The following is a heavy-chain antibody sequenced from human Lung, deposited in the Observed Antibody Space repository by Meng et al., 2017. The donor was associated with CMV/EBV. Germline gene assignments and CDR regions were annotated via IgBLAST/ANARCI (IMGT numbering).Heavy chain of an antibody. D-gene: IGHD3-3*01. CDR1: EFTSGSYG. CDR2: LWYDGSHE. Sequence: GGSLRLSCTSSEFTSGSYGMHWVRQAPGKGLEWVAFLWYDGSHEYLADSVRGRFTISRDNSKSTVYLQMNSLRAEDTAFYYCARDSSLSTFTTPDFDSWGQGTLVTVSS. V-gene: IGHV3-33*01. CDR3: ARDSSLSTFTTPDFDS. J-gene: IGHJ4*02.